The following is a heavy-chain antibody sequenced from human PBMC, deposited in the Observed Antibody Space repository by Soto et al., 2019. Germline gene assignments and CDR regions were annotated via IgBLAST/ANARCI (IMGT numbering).Heavy chain of an antibody. Sequence: GGSLRLSCAVSGFTFSSFGMNWVRQAPGKGLEWISYITSDSSTRHYADFVKGRFTISRDNAKSSLYLQMNSLRVEDTAVYYCARASVQVGATYYYYYGMDVWGQGTTVTVSS. CDR1: GFTFSSFG. D-gene: IGHD1-26*01. J-gene: IGHJ6*02. V-gene: IGHV3-48*01. CDR2: ITSDSSTR. CDR3: ARASVQVGATYYYYYGMDV.